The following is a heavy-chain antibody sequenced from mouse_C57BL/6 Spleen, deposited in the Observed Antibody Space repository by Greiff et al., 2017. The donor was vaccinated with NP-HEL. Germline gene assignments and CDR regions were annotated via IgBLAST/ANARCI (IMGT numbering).Heavy chain of an antibody. V-gene: IGHV6-3*01. CDR3: TAPLYDYGWFAY. CDR2: IRLKSDNYAT. CDR1: GFTFSNYW. Sequence: EVQGVESGGGLVQPGGSMKLSCVASGFTFSNYWMNWVRQSPEKGLEWVAQIRLKSDNYATHYAESVKGRFTISRDDSKSSVYLQMNNLRAEDTGIYYCTAPLYDYGWFAYWGQGTLVTVSA. D-gene: IGHD2-4*01. J-gene: IGHJ3*01.